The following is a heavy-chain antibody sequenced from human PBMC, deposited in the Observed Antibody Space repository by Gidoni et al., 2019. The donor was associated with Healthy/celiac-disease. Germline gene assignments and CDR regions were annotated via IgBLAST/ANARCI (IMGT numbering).Heavy chain of an antibody. CDR1: GFTFSSYA. D-gene: IGHD3-10*01. J-gene: IGHJ4*02. CDR2: ISGSGGST. V-gene: IGHV3-23*01. CDR3: AKVEGRGPMVRGVLLFDY. Sequence: EVQLLESGGGLVQPGGSLRLSCAASGFTFSSYAMSWVRQAPGKGLEWVSAISGSGGSTYYADSVKARFTISRDNSKNTLYLQMNSLRAEDTAVYYCAKVEGRGPMVRGVLLFDYWGQGTLVTVSS.